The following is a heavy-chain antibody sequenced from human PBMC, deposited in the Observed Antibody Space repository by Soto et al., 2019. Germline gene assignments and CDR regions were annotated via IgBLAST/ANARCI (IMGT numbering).Heavy chain of an antibody. Sequence: QVQLVESGGGVVQPGRSLRLSCAASGFTFSSYGMHWVRQAPGKGLEWVAVISYDGSNKYYADSVKGRFTISRDNSKNTLYRQMNSLRAEDTAVYYCAKDRGYSYGYFPSYYGMDVWGQGTTVTVSS. V-gene: IGHV3-30*18. CDR2: ISYDGSNK. CDR3: AKDRGYSYGYFPSYYGMDV. J-gene: IGHJ6*02. CDR1: GFTFSSYG. D-gene: IGHD5-18*01.